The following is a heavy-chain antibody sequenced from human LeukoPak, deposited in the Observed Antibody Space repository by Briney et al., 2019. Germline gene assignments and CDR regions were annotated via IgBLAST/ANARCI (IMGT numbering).Heavy chain of an antibody. CDR3: PRQSYASGWNPFDY. D-gene: IGHD6-19*01. V-gene: IGHV3-23*01. CDR2: ISGGGITT. J-gene: IGHJ4*02. CDR1: GFTFSNYA. Sequence: GGSLRLSCAASGFTFSNYAMSWVRQAPGKGLEWVSTISGGGITTYYADSAKGRFTISRDNSKNTMFLQMNSLRADNTAVYYCPRQSYASGWNPFDYWGQGILVTVSS.